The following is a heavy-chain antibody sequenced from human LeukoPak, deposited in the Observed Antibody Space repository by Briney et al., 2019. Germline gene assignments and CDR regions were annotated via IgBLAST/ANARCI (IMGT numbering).Heavy chain of an antibody. V-gene: IGHV3-30*04. CDR1: GFTFSSYA. CDR2: ISNDGSNQ. D-gene: IGHD4-17*01. Sequence: PGGSLRLSCAASGFTFSSYAMHWVRQAPGKGLEWVAVISNDGSNQYYADSVKGRFTISRDNAKNSLYLQLNSLRPEDTALYYCSTEPRSLLYWGHGTLVTVSS. CDR3: STEPRSLLY. J-gene: IGHJ4*01.